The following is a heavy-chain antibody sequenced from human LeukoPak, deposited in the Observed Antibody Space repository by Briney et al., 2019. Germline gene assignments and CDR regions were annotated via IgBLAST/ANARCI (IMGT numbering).Heavy chain of an antibody. CDR3: TKGMTTLTTMLEY. CDR1: GFTFDDYA. D-gene: IGHD4-17*01. Sequence: GRPLRLSCAASGFTFDDYAMYWVRQGPGKGLEWVSSITWNGGRIAYADSVKGRFTISRDNAKNSLYLQMNSLRPEDTARYYCTKGMTTLTTMLEYWGQGILVTVSS. J-gene: IGHJ4*02. CDR2: ITWNGGRI. V-gene: IGHV3-9*01.